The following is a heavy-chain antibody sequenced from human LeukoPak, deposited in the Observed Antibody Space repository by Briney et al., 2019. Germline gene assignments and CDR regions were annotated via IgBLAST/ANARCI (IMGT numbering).Heavy chain of an antibody. CDR2: IYYSGST. CDR3: ARFHGYDGFDI. J-gene: IGHJ3*02. Sequence: KPSETLSLTCTVSGGSISSYCWSWIRQPPGKGLEWIGYIYYSGSTNYNPSLKSRVTISVDTSKNQFSLKLTSVTAADTAVYYCARFHGYDGFDIWGQGTMVTVSS. V-gene: IGHV4-59*08. CDR1: GGSISSYC. D-gene: IGHD5-18*01.